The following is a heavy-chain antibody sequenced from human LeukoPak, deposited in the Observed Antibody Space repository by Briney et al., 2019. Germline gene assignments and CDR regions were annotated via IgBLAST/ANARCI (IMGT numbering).Heavy chain of an antibody. V-gene: IGHV3-30*18. J-gene: IGHJ4*02. CDR1: GFTFSNYG. Sequence: GRSLRLSCAASGFTFSNYGIHWVRQAPGKGLEWVAIISYDETNKYYADSVKGRFTISRDNSKNTLYLQMNSLRAEDTAMYYCAKEEGVMAIAGSPSGYWGQGTLVTVSS. D-gene: IGHD2-21*01. CDR3: AKEEGVMAIAGSPSGY. CDR2: ISYDETNK.